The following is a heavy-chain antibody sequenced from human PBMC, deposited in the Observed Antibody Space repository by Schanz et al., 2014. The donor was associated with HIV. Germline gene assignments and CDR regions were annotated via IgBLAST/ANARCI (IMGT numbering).Heavy chain of an antibody. Sequence: DVQLVESGGGLVQPGGSLRLSCAASGFTFSSYAMSWVRLAPGKGLEWVSTVGYGGDNTYYADSVEGRFTISRDNAKNSLYLQMNSLRAEDTALYYCAKDRGVVSGMVTNYYYGMDVWGQGTTVTVSS. D-gene: IGHD5-18*01. CDR1: GFTFSSYA. J-gene: IGHJ6*02. CDR2: VGYGGDNT. CDR3: AKDRGVVSGMVTNYYYGMDV. V-gene: IGHV3-23*04.